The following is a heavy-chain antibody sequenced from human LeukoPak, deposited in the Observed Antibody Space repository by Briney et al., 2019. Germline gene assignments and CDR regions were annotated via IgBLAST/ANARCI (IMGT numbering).Heavy chain of an antibody. Sequence: ASVKVSCKASGYTFTGYYIHWVRQAPGQGLEWMGWINPNSGGTNYAQKFQGRVTMTRDTSISTAYMELSGLRSDDTAVYYCARLPAAIFAFDYWGQGTLVTVSS. CDR2: INPNSGGT. D-gene: IGHD2-2*01. V-gene: IGHV1-2*02. CDR3: ARLPAAIFAFDY. J-gene: IGHJ4*02. CDR1: GYTFTGYY.